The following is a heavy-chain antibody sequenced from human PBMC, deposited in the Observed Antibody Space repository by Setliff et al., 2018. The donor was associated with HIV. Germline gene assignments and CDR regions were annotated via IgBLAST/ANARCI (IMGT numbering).Heavy chain of an antibody. V-gene: IGHV1-69-2*01. Sequence: GASVKVSCKASGYTFTDYYMHWVQQAPGKGLEWMGRVDPEDGETIYAEKFQGRVTITADTSTDTAYMELSSLRSEDTAVYYCATLGSQGGYSYGSDAFDIWGQGTMVTVSS. CDR1: GYTFTDYY. J-gene: IGHJ3*02. CDR2: VDPEDGET. CDR3: ATLGSQGGYSYGSDAFDI. D-gene: IGHD5-18*01.